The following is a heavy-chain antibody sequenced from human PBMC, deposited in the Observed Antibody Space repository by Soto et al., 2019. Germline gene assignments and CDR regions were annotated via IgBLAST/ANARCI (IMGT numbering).Heavy chain of an antibody. CDR2: VIPILGQA. J-gene: IGHJ4*02. V-gene: IGHV1-69*01. Sequence: QVHLVQSGAEVKKPGSSVKVSCKASGGIFSSYAINWLRQAPGQGLEWMGAVIPILGQAYYAQDLHDRVSITADESTRTAYMELSSLRSEDTAVYFCARVGGIRAPPGTDYWGQGTLVTVSS. CDR1: GGIFSSYA. CDR3: ARVGGIRAPPGTDY. D-gene: IGHD3-10*01.